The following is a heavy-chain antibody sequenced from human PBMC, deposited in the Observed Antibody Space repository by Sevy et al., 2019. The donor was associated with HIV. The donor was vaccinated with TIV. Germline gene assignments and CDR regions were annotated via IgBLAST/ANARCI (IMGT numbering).Heavy chain of an antibody. CDR1: GFTFSNFW. J-gene: IGHJ4*01. D-gene: IGHD2-21*02. V-gene: IGHV3-7*03. CDR2: IKQDGSEN. Sequence: GGSLRLSCAASGFTFSNFWMTWVRQAPGKGLEFVANIKQDGSENFYADSVKGRFTISRDNAKNSLFLQMNNLRVEGTAVYYCARDHPSTAPFDYWGQEPWSPSPQ. CDR3: ARDHPSTAPFDY.